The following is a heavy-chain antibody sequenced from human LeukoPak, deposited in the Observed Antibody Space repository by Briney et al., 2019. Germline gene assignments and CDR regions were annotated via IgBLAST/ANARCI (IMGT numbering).Heavy chain of an antibody. CDR2: ISSDGSSP. D-gene: IGHD6-13*01. Sequence: VRSLILSCAVSGFTFISNWLYWVRQAPGKGLVWVSRISSDGSSPTYADSVKGRFTISRDNAKNTLYLQMNSLRAEDTAVYYCATFVGIAAGWGQGTLVTVSS. CDR3: ATFVGIAAG. V-gene: IGHV3-74*01. CDR1: GFTFISNW. J-gene: IGHJ4*02.